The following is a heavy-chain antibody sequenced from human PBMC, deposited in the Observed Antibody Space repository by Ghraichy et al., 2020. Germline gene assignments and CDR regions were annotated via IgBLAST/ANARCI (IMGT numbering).Heavy chain of an antibody. J-gene: IGHJ3*02. V-gene: IGHV3-74*01. CDR3: ARGHSSPGEDALDI. CDR1: GITFSSHW. Sequence: GESLNISCAASGITFSSHWMHWVRQAPGQGLVWVSRINAVATRTNYADSVNGRFTISRDNAKNTLYLQMSSLRAEDTALYYCARGHSSPGEDALDIWGQGTMVTVSS. D-gene: IGHD6-13*01. CDR2: INAVATRT.